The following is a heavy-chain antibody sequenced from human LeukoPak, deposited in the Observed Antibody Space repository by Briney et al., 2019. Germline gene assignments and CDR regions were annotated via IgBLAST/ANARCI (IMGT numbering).Heavy chain of an antibody. CDR2: ISGGGTT. D-gene: IGHD3-22*01. CDR3: ARGGDTIGSIRSAFDI. Sequence: GGSLRLSCAASGFTVSDNYTSWVRHAPGNGLEWVSAISGGGTTYYAYSVKGRFIISRDNSKNTVYLQMNSLRAEDTAVYYCARGGDTIGSIRSAFDIWGQGTMVTVSS. V-gene: IGHV3-53*01. J-gene: IGHJ3*02. CDR1: GFTVSDNY.